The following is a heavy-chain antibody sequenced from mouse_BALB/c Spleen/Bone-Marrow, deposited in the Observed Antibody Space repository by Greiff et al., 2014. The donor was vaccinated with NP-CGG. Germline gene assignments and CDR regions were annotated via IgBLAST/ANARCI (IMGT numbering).Heavy chain of an antibody. V-gene: IGHV3-8*02. CDR2: ISYSGST. CDR3: ATYDGYYFDY. Sequence: EVQLQQSGPSLVKPSQTLSLTCSVPGDSITSGYWNWIRKFPGNKLEYMGYISYSGSTYYSPSLKSRISITRDTSKNQYYLQLXXXXTXDTATYYCATYDGYYFDYWGQGTTLTVSS. J-gene: IGHJ2*01. D-gene: IGHD2-3*01. CDR1: GDSITSGY.